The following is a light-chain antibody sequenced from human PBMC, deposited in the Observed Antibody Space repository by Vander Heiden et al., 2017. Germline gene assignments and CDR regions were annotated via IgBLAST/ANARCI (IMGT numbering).Light chain of an antibody. J-gene: IGLJ3*02. CDR2: SNN. Sequence: QSVLTQPPSASGTPGQRVTISCSGSRSNTASTYADWYQQPPGTAPKRLIYSNNQRPSGVPDRFSGSKSGTSASLATSGLRYEDEADYYCAAWDDSLSGPVFGGGTKLTVL. V-gene: IGLV1-47*02. CDR3: AAWDDSLSGPV. CDR1: RSNTASTY.